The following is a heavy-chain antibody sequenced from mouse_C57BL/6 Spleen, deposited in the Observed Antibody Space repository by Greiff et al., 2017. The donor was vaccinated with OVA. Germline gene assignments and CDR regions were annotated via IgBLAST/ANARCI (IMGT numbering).Heavy chain of an antibody. CDR3: ARSYDYDGDYYAMDY. Sequence: VKLQESGAELVKPGASVKLSCKASGYTFTSYWMQWVKQRPGQGLEWIGEIDPSDSYTNYNQKFKGKATLTVDTSSSTDYMQLSSLTSEDSAVYDGARSYDYDGDYYAMDYWGQGTSVTVSS. D-gene: IGHD2-4*01. CDR1: GYTFTSYW. CDR2: IDPSDSYT. V-gene: IGHV1-50*01. J-gene: IGHJ4*01.